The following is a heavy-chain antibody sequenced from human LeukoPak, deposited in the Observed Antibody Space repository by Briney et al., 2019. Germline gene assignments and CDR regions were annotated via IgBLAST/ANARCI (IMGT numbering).Heavy chain of an antibody. D-gene: IGHD3-22*01. CDR1: GGSISSGGYY. CDR3: ASGPAGRYYYDSSGYYYWDY. CDR2: IYYSGST. V-gene: IGHV4-31*03. J-gene: IGHJ4*02. Sequence: SETLSLTCTVSGGSISSGGYYWSWIRQHPGKGLEWIGYIYYSGSTYYNPSLKSRVTISVDTSKNQFSLKLSSVTAADTAVYYCASGPAGRYYYDSSGYYYWDYWGQGTLVTVSS.